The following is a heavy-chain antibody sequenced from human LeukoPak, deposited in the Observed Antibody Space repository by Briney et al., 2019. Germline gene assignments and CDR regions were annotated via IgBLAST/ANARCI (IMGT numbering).Heavy chain of an antibody. CDR2: IKQDGSEK. Sequence: GGSLRLSCAASGFTFSSYWMTWVRQAPGKGLEWVANIKQDGSEKYYVDSVKGRFTISRGNAKNSLDLQMNSLRAEDTAVYYCARDRVVPAAIVYYYGMDVWGQGTTVTVSS. CDR1: GFTFSSYW. D-gene: IGHD2-2*02. V-gene: IGHV3-7*01. J-gene: IGHJ6*02. CDR3: ARDRVVPAAIVYYYGMDV.